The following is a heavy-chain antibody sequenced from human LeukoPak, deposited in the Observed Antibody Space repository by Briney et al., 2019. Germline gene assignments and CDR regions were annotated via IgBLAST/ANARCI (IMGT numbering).Heavy chain of an antibody. D-gene: IGHD6-13*01. J-gene: IGHJ5*02. Sequence: SVKVSCKASGYTFTSYDINWVRQATGQGLEWMGGIIPIFGTANYAQKFQGRVTITADESTSTAYMELSSLRSEDTAVYYCAGGSSSWYNWFDPWGQGTLVTVSS. V-gene: IGHV1-69*13. CDR2: IIPIFGTA. CDR3: AGGSSSWYNWFDP. CDR1: GYTFTSYD.